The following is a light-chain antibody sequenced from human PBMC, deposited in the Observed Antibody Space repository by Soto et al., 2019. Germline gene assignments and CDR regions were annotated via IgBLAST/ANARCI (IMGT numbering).Light chain of an antibody. CDR2: KTS. CDR3: QQYHDYPYP. V-gene: IGKV1-5*03. J-gene: IGKJ2*01. Sequence: DIQLTQSPSTLSASIGDRVTITCRASQSIGNSLSWYQHKAGKAPKLLIYKTSALEEGVPSKFSGAGSVTAFTLTISSLQPDDFATYYCQQYHDYPYPFGQGAKLELK. CDR1: QSIGNS.